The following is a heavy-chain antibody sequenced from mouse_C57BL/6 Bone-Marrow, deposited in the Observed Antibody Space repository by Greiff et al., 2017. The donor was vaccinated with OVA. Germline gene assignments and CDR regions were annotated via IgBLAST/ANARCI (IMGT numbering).Heavy chain of an antibody. CDR3: ARDGIRGFDY. CDR1: GYTFTSYW. CDR2: IDPSDSYT. V-gene: IGHV1-69*01. Sequence: QVQLQQPGAELVMPGASVKLSCKASGYTFTSYWMHWVKQRPGQGLEWIGEIDPSDSYTNYNQKFKGKSTLTGDKSSSTAYMQLSSLTSEDSAVYYCARDGIRGFDYWGQGTTLTVSS. D-gene: IGHD1-2*01. J-gene: IGHJ2*01.